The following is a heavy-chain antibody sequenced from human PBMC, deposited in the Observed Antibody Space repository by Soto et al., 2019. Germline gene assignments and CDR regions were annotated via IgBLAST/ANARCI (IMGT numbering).Heavy chain of an antibody. CDR1: GFTFSNYW. V-gene: IGHV3-74*01. CDR2: INSDGSTI. J-gene: IGHJ4*02. CDR3: VRDRGGNYYGGFDY. D-gene: IGHD1-26*01. Sequence: EVQLVESGGGLVQPGGSPRLSCAASGFTFSNYWMHWVRQPPGKGLLWVSRINSDGSTIDYADSVKGRFTISRDNAKNTLYLQMHSLRAEDTAVFYCVRDRGGNYYGGFDYGGQGTLVTVSS.